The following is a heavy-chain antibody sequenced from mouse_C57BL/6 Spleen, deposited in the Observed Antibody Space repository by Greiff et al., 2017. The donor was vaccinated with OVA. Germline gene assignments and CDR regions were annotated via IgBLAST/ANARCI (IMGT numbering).Heavy chain of an antibody. D-gene: IGHD4-1*01. CDR1: GYTFTSYT. V-gene: IGHV1-4*01. J-gene: IGHJ1*03. Sequence: VQLQESGAELARPGASVKMSCKASGYTFTSYTMHWVNQRPGQGLEWIGYINPSSGYTKYNQKFKDKATLTADKSSSTAYMQLSSLTSEDSAVYYCARTGDWYFDVWGTGTTVTVSS. CDR2: INPSSGYT. CDR3: ARTGDWYFDV.